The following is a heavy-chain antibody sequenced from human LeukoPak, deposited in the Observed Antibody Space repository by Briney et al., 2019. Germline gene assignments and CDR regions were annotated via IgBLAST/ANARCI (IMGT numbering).Heavy chain of an antibody. V-gene: IGHV1-2*02. CDR2: INPNSGGT. D-gene: IGHD5-18*01. CDR3: ARDLVDTAMVDY. Sequence: ASVKVSCKASGYTFTGYYMHWVRQAPGQGLEWMGWINPNSGGTNYAQKFQGRVTMTRDTSISTAYMELSRLRSDDTAVYYCARDLVDTAMVDYWGQGTLVTVSS. CDR1: GYTFTGYY. J-gene: IGHJ4*02.